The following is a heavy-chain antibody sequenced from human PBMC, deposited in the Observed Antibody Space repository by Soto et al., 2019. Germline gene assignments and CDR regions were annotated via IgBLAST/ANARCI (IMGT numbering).Heavy chain of an antibody. Sequence: ASVKVSCKASGYTLPSYDINWVRQATGQGLEWMGWMNPNSGNTGYAQKFQGRVTIIADRSTNTTYMQLSSLRSEDTALYYCATSYGSGSRPFDSWGQGTPVTVSS. D-gene: IGHD3-10*01. V-gene: IGHV1-8*01. CDR3: ATSYGSGSRPFDS. J-gene: IGHJ4*02. CDR1: GYTLPSYD. CDR2: MNPNSGNT.